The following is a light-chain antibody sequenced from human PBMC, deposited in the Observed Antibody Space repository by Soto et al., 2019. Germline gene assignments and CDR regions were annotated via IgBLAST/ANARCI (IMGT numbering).Light chain of an antibody. CDR1: SSDVGGYNY. V-gene: IGLV2-14*01. CDR3: SSYTSSSTPSWV. Sequence: QSALTQPASVSGSPGQSITISCTGTSSDVGGYNYVSWYQQHPGKAPKLMIYDVSNRPSGVSNRFSGSKSGNTASLTISGLQAEDEADHYCSSYTSSSTPSWVFGGGTKVTVL. CDR2: DVS. J-gene: IGLJ3*02.